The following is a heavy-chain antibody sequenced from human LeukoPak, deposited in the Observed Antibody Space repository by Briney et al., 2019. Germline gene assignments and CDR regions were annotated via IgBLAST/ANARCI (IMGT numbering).Heavy chain of an antibody. CDR1: GFTFSSYG. CDR3: AKESGYFYWYFDL. CDR2: ISYDGSNK. V-gene: IGHV3-30*18. Sequence: GRSLRLSCAASGFTFSSYGMHWVRQAPGKGLEWVAVISYDGSNKFYADSVKGRFTISRDNSKNTLYLQVNSLRAEDTAVYYCAKESGYFYWYFDLWGRGTLVTVSS. D-gene: IGHD3-3*01. J-gene: IGHJ2*01.